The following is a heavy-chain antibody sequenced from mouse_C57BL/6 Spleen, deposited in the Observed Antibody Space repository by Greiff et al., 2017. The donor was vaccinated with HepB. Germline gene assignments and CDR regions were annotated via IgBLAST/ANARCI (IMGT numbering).Heavy chain of an antibody. V-gene: IGHV1-55*01. J-gene: IGHJ2*01. Sequence: QVQLKQPGAELVKPGASVKMSCKASGYTFTSYWITWVKQRPGQGLEWIGDIYPGSGSTNYNEKFKSKATLTVDTSSSTAYMQLSSLTSEDAAVYYCVRASWGYFDDWGQGTTLTVSS. CDR1: GYTFTSYW. CDR3: VRASWGYFDD. D-gene: IGHD4-1*01. CDR2: IYPGSGST.